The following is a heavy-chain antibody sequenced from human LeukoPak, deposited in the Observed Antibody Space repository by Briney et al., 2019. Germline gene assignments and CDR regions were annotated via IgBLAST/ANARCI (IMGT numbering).Heavy chain of an antibody. D-gene: IGHD6-13*01. J-gene: IGHJ4*02. CDR1: GYTFTGYY. CDR3: ARGPLEGISLSLY. CDR2: INPNSGGT. V-gene: IGHV1-2*02. Sequence: ASVTVSCKASGYTFTGYYMHWVRQAPGQGLEWMGWINPNSGGTNYAQKFQGRVTMTRDTSISTAYMELSRLRSHDTAVYYCARGPLEGISLSLYWGQGTLVTVSS.